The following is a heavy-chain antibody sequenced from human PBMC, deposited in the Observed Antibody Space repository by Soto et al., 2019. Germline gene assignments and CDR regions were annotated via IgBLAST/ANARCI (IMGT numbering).Heavy chain of an antibody. Sequence: QVQLVQSGAEVKKPGSSVKVSCKASGGTFSSYAISWVRQATGQGLEWMGGIIPIFGTANYAQKFQGRVTITADESTSTAYMELSSLRSEDTAVYYCARGSYDILTGYYKWFDPWGQGTLVTVSS. CDR2: IIPIFGTA. D-gene: IGHD3-9*01. CDR1: GGTFSSYA. J-gene: IGHJ5*02. V-gene: IGHV1-69*12. CDR3: ARGSYDILTGYYKWFDP.